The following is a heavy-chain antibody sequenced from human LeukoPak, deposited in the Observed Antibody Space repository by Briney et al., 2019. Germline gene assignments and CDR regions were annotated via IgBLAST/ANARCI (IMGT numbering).Heavy chain of an antibody. CDR2: ISGSGGST. V-gene: IGHV3-23*01. CDR1: GFTFSSYA. Sequence: PGGSLRLSCAASGFTFSSYAMSWVRQAPGKGLEWVSAISGSGGSTYYADSVRGRFTISRDNSKNTLYLQMNSLRAEDTAVYYCAKTGFLESDFDYWGQGTLVTVSS. J-gene: IGHJ4*02. CDR3: AKTGFLESDFDY. D-gene: IGHD3-3*01.